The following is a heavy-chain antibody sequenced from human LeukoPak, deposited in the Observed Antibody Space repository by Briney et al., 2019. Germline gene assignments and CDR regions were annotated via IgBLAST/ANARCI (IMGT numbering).Heavy chain of an antibody. D-gene: IGHD6-13*01. CDR3: ARDQSSSWYWFDP. V-gene: IGHV4-34*01. CDR1: GGSFSGYY. Sequence: SETLSLTCAVYGGSFSGYYWSWIRQPLGKGLEWIGEINHSGSTNYNPSLKSRVTISVDTSKNQFSLKLSSVTAADTAVYYCARDQSSSWYWFDPWGQGTLVTVSS. CDR2: INHSGST. J-gene: IGHJ5*02.